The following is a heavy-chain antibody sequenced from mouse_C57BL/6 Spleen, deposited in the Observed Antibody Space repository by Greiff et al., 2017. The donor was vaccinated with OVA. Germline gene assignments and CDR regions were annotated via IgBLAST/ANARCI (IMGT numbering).Heavy chain of an antibody. CDR1: GYTFTDYN. V-gene: IGHV1-18*01. D-gene: IGHD3-1*01. Sequence: VQLQQSGPELVKPGASVKIPCKASGYTFTDYNMDWVKQSHGKSLEWIGDINPNNGGTIYNQKFKGKATLTVDKSSSTAYMELRSLTSEDTAVYYCARRTRGRDAMDYWGQGTSVTVSS. CDR2: INPNNGGT. J-gene: IGHJ4*01. CDR3: ARRTRGRDAMDY.